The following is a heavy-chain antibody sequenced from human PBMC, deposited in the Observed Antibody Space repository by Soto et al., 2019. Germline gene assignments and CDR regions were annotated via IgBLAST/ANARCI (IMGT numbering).Heavy chain of an antibody. CDR2: ISYDGSNK. CDR1: GFTCSSYA. Sequence: QVQLVESGGGVVQPGRSLRLSCAASGFTCSSYAMHWVRQAPGKGLEWVAVISYDGSNKYYADSVKGRFTISRDNSKNTLYLQMNSLRAEDTAVYYCARKEGWFDPWGQGTLVTVSS. J-gene: IGHJ5*02. CDR3: ARKEGWFDP. V-gene: IGHV3-30-3*01.